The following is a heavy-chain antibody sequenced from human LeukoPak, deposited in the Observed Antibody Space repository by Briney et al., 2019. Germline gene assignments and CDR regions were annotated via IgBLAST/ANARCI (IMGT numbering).Heavy chain of an antibody. CDR3: ASSRYSCGWYPGY. D-gene: IGHD6-19*01. J-gene: IGHJ4*02. CDR1: GYTFTSYV. CDR2: IDSGNGNT. V-gene: IGHV1-3*01. Sequence: GASVKVSCKASGYTFTSYVIHWMCQAPGQRPEWMGWIDSGNGNTKYSQKFQGRVTITRDTSASTAYMELSSLRSEDTAVYYCASSRYSCGWYPGYWGQGTLVTVSS.